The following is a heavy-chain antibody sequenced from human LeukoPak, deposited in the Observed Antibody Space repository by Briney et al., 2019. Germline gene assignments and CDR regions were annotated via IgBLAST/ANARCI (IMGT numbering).Heavy chain of an antibody. CDR2: IGTAGDT. CDR1: GFTFSSYD. CDR3: ARRYSYGLYGMDV. Sequence: GGSLRLSCAASGFTFSSYDMHWVRHATGKGLEWVSAIGTAGDTYYPGSVKGRFTISRENAKNSLYLQMNSLRAGDTAVYYCARRYSYGLYGMDVWGQGTTVTVSS. J-gene: IGHJ6*02. V-gene: IGHV3-13*01. D-gene: IGHD5-18*01.